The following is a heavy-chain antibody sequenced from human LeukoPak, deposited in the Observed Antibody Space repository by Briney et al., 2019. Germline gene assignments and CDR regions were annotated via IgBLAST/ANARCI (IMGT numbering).Heavy chain of an antibody. V-gene: IGHV3-23*01. D-gene: IGHD5-12*01. Sequence: GGSLRLSCAASGFTFSSYAMSWVRQAPGKGLEWVSGISGSGGSTHYADSVKGRFTISRDNSKNTLYLQMNSLRAEDTAVYYCAKDEWSSGYDFDYWGQGTLVAVSS. CDR2: ISGSGGST. CDR1: GFTFSSYA. CDR3: AKDEWSSGYDFDY. J-gene: IGHJ4*02.